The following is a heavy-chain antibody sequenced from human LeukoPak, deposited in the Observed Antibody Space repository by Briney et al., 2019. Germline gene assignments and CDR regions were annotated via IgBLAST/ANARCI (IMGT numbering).Heavy chain of an antibody. V-gene: IGHV1-18*01. CDR2: ISAYNGNT. D-gene: IGHD6-19*01. J-gene: IGHJ4*02. CDR1: GYTFTSYG. Sequence: ASVKVSCKASGYTFTSYGISWVRQAPGQGLEWMGWISAYNGNTNYAQKLQGRVTITADKSTSTAYMELSSLRSEDTAVYYCASSRYSSGWYVQTFDYWGQGTLVTASS. CDR3: ASSRYSSGWYVQTFDY.